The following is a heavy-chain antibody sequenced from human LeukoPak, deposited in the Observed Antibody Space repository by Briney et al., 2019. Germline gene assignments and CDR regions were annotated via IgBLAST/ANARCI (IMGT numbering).Heavy chain of an antibody. CDR2: INHSGST. D-gene: IGHD3-22*01. CDR3: ARGFSDSSGYYYLYYYYYGMDV. Sequence: SETLSLTCAVYGGSFSGYYWSWIRQPPGKGLEWVGVINHSGSTNYNPSLKSRVTISVDTSKNQFSLKLSSVTAADTAVYYCARGFSDSSGYYYLYYYYYGMDVWGQGTTVTVSS. CDR1: GGSFSGYY. J-gene: IGHJ6*02. V-gene: IGHV4-34*01.